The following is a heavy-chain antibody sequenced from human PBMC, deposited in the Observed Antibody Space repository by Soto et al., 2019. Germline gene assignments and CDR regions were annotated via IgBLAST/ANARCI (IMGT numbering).Heavy chain of an antibody. V-gene: IGHV4-30-2*01. CDR2: IYHSGST. D-gene: IGHD5-12*01. Sequence: QLQLQESGSGLVKPSQTLSLTCAVSGGSISSGGYSWSWIRQPPGKGLEWIGYIYHSGSTYYNPSLKTRGTISVDRSKTQFSLTLSSVTAADTAVYYCAAGGGLPRYYWGQGTLVTVAS. CDR3: AAGGGLPRYY. CDR1: GGSISSGGYS. J-gene: IGHJ4*02.